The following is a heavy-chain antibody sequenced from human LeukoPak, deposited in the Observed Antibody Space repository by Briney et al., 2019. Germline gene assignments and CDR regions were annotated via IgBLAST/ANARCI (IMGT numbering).Heavy chain of an antibody. D-gene: IGHD3-10*01. CDR3: ARVRSYFYYYYMDV. CDR1: GFTFSSYE. V-gene: IGHV3-48*03. Sequence: PGGSLRLSCEGSGFTFSSYEMNWVRQAPGQGLEWVSYIHTGSSNTSYADSVKGRFTISRDNAKNSLYLQMNSLRAEDTAVYYCARVRSYFYYYYMDVWGKGTMVTVSS. CDR2: IHTGSSNT. J-gene: IGHJ6*03.